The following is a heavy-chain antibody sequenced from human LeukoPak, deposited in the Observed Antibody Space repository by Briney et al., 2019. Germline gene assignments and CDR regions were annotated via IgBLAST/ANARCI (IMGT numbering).Heavy chain of an antibody. CDR1: GFTFSAYA. CDR2: ISGRGGTT. V-gene: IGHV3-23*01. Sequence: GGSLRLSCAASGFTFSAYAMSWVRQAPGKGLEWVSFISGRGGTTYNADSVKGRFTISRDNSKNTLYLQMNSLRADDTAIYYCARDTGIAVAGRYFQHWGQGTLVTVSS. J-gene: IGHJ1*01. CDR3: ARDTGIAVAGRYFQH. D-gene: IGHD6-19*01.